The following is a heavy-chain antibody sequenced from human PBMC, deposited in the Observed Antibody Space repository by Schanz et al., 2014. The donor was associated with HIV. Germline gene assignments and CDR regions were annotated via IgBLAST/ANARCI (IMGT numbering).Heavy chain of an antibody. J-gene: IGHJ6*02. CDR2: MNPNTGNT. V-gene: IGHV1-8*01. D-gene: IGHD1-26*01. CDR3: ARRGLVGATLYYYYYGMDV. CDR1: GYTFTIYD. Sequence: QVQLVQSGAEVKKPGASVKVSCKASGYTFTIYDINWVRQATGQGLEWMGWMNPNTGNTGRAQKFQGRVTMTRNTPRSTAYLTLNNLTSEDTAVYYCARRGLVGATLYYYYYGMDVWGQGTTVTVSS.